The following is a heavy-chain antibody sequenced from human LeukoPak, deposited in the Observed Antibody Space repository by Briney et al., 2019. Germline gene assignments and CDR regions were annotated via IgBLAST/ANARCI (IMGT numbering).Heavy chain of an antibody. Sequence: GASLRLSCAASGFTFSSYWMHWVRRAPGKGLAWVADINTDGDITRYADSLKGRFTISRDNAKNTLYLQMNSLRDEDTSIYYCARGGVQPVDYWGQGTLVTVSS. CDR3: ARGGVQPVDY. CDR2: INTDGDIT. V-gene: IGHV3-74*01. J-gene: IGHJ4*02. CDR1: GFTFSSYW. D-gene: IGHD2-2*01.